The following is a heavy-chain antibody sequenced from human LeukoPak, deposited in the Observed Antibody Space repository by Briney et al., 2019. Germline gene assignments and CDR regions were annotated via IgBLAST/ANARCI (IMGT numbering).Heavy chain of an antibody. CDR3: ARQGFDWLSDY. V-gene: IGHV5-51*01. CDR2: INPADSDT. Sequence: GESLKISCKGSGYIFTHYWIGWVRQMPGKGLEWMGIINPADSDTRYSPSFQGQVTISADKSISTAYLQWSSLKASDTAMYYCARQGFDWLSDYWGQGTLVTVSS. J-gene: IGHJ4*02. CDR1: GYIFTHYW. D-gene: IGHD3-9*01.